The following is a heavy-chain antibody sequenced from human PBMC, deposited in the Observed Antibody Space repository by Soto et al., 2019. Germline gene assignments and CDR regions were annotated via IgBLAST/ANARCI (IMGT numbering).Heavy chain of an antibody. Sequence: GGSLRLSCAASGFTFSSYSMNWVRRAPGKGLEWVSYMSSSRSTIYYADSVKVRFTISRDNAKNSLYLQMNSLRDEDTAVYYCARESIVGADYWGQGTLVTVSS. D-gene: IGHD1-26*01. CDR2: MSSSRSTI. CDR3: ARESIVGADY. J-gene: IGHJ4*02. CDR1: GFTFSSYS. V-gene: IGHV3-48*02.